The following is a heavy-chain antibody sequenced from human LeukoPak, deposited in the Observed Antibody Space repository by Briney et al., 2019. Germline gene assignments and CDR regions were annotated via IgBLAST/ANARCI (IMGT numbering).Heavy chain of an antibody. CDR1: GESFSGFY. D-gene: IGHD3-10*01. CDR2: INHSGST. J-gene: IGHJ4*02. V-gene: IGHV4-34*01. CDR3: ARGEGSGSYYPYFDF. Sequence: SETLSLTCAVYGESFSGFYWSWIRQPPGKGLEWIGEINHSGSTNYNPSLKSRVTISTDASKNQFSLKLDSVTAADTAVYYRARGEGSGSYYPYFDFWGQGTLVTVSS.